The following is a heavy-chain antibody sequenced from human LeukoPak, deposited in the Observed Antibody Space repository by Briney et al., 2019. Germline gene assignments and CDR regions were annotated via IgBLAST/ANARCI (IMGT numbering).Heavy chain of an antibody. J-gene: IGHJ4*02. D-gene: IGHD3-9*01. Sequence: GGSLRLSCAASGFTFSSYTMNWVRQAPGKGLERVSYISSSSSTIYYADSVKGRFTISRDNAKNSLYLQMNSLRAEDTAVYYCASVPSLRYFDWLSDDYWGQGTLVTVSS. CDR3: ASVPSLRYFDWLSDDY. CDR2: ISSSSSTI. CDR1: GFTFSSYT. V-gene: IGHV3-48*04.